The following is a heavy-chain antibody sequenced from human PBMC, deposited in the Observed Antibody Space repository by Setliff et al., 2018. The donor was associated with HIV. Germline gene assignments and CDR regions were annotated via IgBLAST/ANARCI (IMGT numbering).Heavy chain of an antibody. D-gene: IGHD2-21*01. J-gene: IGHJ4*02. CDR3: VTRYCGESICPEFDY. CDR2: ISGNAANT. V-gene: IGHV3-23*01. Sequence: GGSLRLSCAASGFVFSNYAMSWVRQAPGKGLEWVSGISGNAANTYYGDSVKGRFTISRDNSKNTVYLQTNSLRPEDTAVYYCVTRYCGESICPEFDYWGQGTLVTVSS. CDR1: GFVFSNYA.